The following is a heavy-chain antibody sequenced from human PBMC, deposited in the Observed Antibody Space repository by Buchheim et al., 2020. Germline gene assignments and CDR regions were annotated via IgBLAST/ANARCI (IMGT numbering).Heavy chain of an antibody. CDR3: ASFSGEDQLLSLAFDP. J-gene: IGHJ5*02. CDR1: GFTFSSYS. Sequence: EVQLVESGGGLVQPGGSLRLSCAASGFTFSSYSMNWVRQAPGKGLEWVSYISSSSSTIYYADSVKGRFTISRDNAKNSLYLQMNSLRAEDTAVYYCASFSGEDQLLSLAFDPWGQGTL. V-gene: IGHV3-48*01. CDR2: ISSSSSTI. D-gene: IGHD2-2*01.